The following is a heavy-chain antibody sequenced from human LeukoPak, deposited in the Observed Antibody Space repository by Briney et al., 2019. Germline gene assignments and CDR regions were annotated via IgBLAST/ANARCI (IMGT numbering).Heavy chain of an antibody. D-gene: IGHD1-14*01. V-gene: IGHV3-30-3*01. Sequence: PGGSLRLSCAASGFTFSSYAMHWVRQAPGKGLEWVAVISYDGSNKYYADSVKGRFTISRDYSKNTLYLQMNSLRAEDTAVYYCAREDGTDDYYYYYGMDVWGQGTTVTVSS. CDR2: ISYDGSNK. J-gene: IGHJ6*02. CDR3: AREDGTDDYYYYYGMDV. CDR1: GFTFSSYA.